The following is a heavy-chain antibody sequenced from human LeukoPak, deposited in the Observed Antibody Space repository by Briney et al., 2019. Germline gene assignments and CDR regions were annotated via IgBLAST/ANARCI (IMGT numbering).Heavy chain of an antibody. CDR3: ARSGILTGHYYYYGMDV. J-gene: IGHJ6*02. Sequence: SETLSLTCTVSGGSISSYYRSWIRQPPGKGLEWIGYIYYSGSTNYNPSLKSRVTISVDTSKNQFSLKLSSVTAADTAVYYCARSGILTGHYYYYGMDVWGQGTTVTVSS. D-gene: IGHD3-9*01. V-gene: IGHV4-59*08. CDR2: IYYSGST. CDR1: GGSISSYY.